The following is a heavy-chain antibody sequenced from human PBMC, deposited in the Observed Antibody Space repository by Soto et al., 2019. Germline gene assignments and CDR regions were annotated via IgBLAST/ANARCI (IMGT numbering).Heavy chain of an antibody. Sequence: QLVESGGGLVQPGGSLRLSCAASGFTFSLYPVNWVRQAPGKGLEWLSYISPSNSTIYYADSVKGRFTISRDNAKNSLALQMNGLRDDDTAVYYCARVGRGFCSSTRCYTDGFDLWGQGTVVTVST. D-gene: IGHD2-2*01. CDR1: GFTFSLYP. V-gene: IGHV3-48*02. CDR3: ARVGRGFCSSTRCYTDGFDL. CDR2: ISPSNSTI. J-gene: IGHJ3*01.